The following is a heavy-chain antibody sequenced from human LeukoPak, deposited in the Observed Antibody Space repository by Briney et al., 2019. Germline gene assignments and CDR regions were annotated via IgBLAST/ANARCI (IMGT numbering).Heavy chain of an antibody. CDR2: IRYDGSNK. CDR1: GFTFSSYG. V-gene: IGHV3-30*02. D-gene: IGHD2-2*01. Sequence: GGSLRLSCAASGFTFSSYGMHWVRQAPGKGLGWVAFIRYDGSNKYYADSVKGRFTISRDNSKNTLYLQMNSLRAEDTAVYYCAHQYQLLGSYYYYGMDVWGQGTTVTVSS. CDR3: AHQYQLLGSYYYYGMDV. J-gene: IGHJ6*02.